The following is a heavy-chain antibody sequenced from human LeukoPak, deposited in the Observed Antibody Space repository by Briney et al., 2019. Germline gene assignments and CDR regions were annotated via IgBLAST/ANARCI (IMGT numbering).Heavy chain of an antibody. Sequence: ASVKVSCKASRYTFTGYYMHWVRQAPGQGLEWMGRNNPNSGGTNYAQKFQGRVTMTRDTSISTAYMELSRLRSDDTAVYYCARVRDFWSGYDRYYYYGMDVWGQGTTVTVSS. D-gene: IGHD3-3*01. CDR2: NNPNSGGT. CDR3: ARVRDFWSGYDRYYYYGMDV. J-gene: IGHJ6*02. V-gene: IGHV1-2*06. CDR1: RYTFTGYY.